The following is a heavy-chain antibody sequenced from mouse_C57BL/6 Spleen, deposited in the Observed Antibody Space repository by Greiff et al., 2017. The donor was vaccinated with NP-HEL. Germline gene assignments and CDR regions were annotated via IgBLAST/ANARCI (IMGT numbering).Heavy chain of an antibody. CDR2: ISSGGSYT. CDR3: ARPPYGSSYWDFDV. Sequence: EVKLVESGGDLVKPGGSLKLSCAASGFTFSSYGMSWVRQTPDKRLEWVATISSGGSYTYYPDSVKGRFTISRDNAKNTLYLQMSSLKSEDTAMYYCARPPYGSSYWDFDVWGTGTTVTVSS. J-gene: IGHJ1*03. D-gene: IGHD1-1*01. CDR1: GFTFSSYG. V-gene: IGHV5-6*01.